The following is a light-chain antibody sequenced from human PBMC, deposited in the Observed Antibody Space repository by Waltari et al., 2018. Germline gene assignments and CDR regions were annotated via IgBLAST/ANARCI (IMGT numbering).Light chain of an antibody. J-gene: IGKJ4*02. CDR1: RSFLCSSDNRNC. CDR3: QQYANPPLT. Sequence: DIVMPNSPDSLPVSLGGGAAINCRSSRSFLCSSDNRNCLAWYQQKPGQPPKLLTYWAPTRESGIPDRVSASGSETDFSLTIASLQAEYVAVYDCQQYANPPLTAGGGTRVEIK. CDR2: WAP. V-gene: IGKV4-1*01.